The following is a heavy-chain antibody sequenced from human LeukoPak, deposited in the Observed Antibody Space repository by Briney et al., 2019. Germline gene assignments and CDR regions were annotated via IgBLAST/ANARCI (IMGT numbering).Heavy chain of an antibody. J-gene: IGHJ4*02. CDR3: ARDNPGYDYVWGSYRYGLYYFDY. CDR1: GGSFSGYY. Sequence: SETPSLTCAVYGGSFSGYYWSWIRQPPGKGLEWIGEINHSGSTNYNPSLKSRVTISVDTSKNQFSLKLSSVTAADTAVYYCARDNPGYDYVWGSYRYGLYYFDYWGQGTLVTVSS. CDR2: INHSGST. D-gene: IGHD3-16*02. V-gene: IGHV4-34*01.